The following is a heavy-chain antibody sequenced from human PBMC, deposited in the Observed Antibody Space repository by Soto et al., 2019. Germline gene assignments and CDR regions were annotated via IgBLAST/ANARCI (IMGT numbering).Heavy chain of an antibody. D-gene: IGHD6-13*01. V-gene: IGHV1-69*13. Sequence: ASVKVSCKASGGTFSSYAISWVRQAPGQGLEWMGGIIPIFGTANYAQKFQGRVTITADESTSTAYMELSSLRSEDTAVYYCASIVYSSSSYYFDDWGQGTLVTVSS. CDR1: GGTFSSYA. CDR3: ASIVYSSSSYYFDD. J-gene: IGHJ4*02. CDR2: IIPIFGTA.